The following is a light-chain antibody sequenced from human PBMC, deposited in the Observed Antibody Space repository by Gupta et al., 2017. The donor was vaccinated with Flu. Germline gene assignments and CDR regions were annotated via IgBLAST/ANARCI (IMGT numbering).Light chain of an antibody. Sequence: DTVLTLSPATLSLAPGERATISCRAHQSISAFLAGNQQKPGQAPRRLINDTSNKSTGIPARFSGSGSGADFIPTTSSRMPEDSAIYYCHQRYNWRPTFGQGTKVEIK. CDR3: HQRYNWRPT. J-gene: IGKJ1*01. V-gene: IGKV3-11*01. CDR2: DTS. CDR1: QSISAF.